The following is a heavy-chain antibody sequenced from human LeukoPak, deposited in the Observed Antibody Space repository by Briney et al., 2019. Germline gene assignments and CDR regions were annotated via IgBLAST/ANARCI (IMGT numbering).Heavy chain of an antibody. CDR3: ARDGIAVAGTAVWFDP. CDR2: ISAYNGNT. Sequence: ASVKVSCKASGYSFTSYGISWVRQAPGQGLEWMGWISAYNGNTNYAQKLQGRVTMTTDTSTSTAYMELRSLRSDDTAVYYCARDGIAVAGTAVWFDPWGQGTLVTVSS. V-gene: IGHV1-18*01. CDR1: GYSFTSYG. J-gene: IGHJ5*02. D-gene: IGHD6-19*01.